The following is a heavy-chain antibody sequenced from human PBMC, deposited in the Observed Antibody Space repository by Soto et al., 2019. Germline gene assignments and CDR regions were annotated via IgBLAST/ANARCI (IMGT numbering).Heavy chain of an antibody. CDR1: GCTFRPYS. Sequence: SVIIACHVSGCTFRPYSMNCVRQAPGKGLEWISYISSGGDTIYYADSVRGRFTVSRDNTKNSLYLQMDSLRDEDTAVYYCARDTSTIYGVVTPIDYWGQGTLVTVSS. J-gene: IGHJ4*02. V-gene: IGHV3-48*02. D-gene: IGHD3-3*01. CDR3: ARDTSTIYGVVTPIDY. CDR2: ISSGGDTI.